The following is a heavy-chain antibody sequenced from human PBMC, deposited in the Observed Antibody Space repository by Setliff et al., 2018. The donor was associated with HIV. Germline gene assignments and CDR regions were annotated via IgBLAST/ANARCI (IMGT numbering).Heavy chain of an antibody. CDR2: ISTHNGDT. Sequence: GPSVKVSCKASGYSLPSYGFSWVRQAPGQGLEWVGWISTHNGDTSYAQKVQGRVTMTTDTLTMTTYMELTSLRSDDTAVYYCARYLGGNEFDVWGQGTKVTV. D-gene: IGHD3-10*01. CDR1: GYSLPSYG. V-gene: IGHV1-18*01. J-gene: IGHJ3*01. CDR3: ARYLGGNEFDV.